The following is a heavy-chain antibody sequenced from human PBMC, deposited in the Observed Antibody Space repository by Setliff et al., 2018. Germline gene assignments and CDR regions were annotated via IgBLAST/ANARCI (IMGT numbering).Heavy chain of an antibody. CDR3: ARDATGYSSSWPYYYYYMDV. D-gene: IGHD6-13*01. V-gene: IGHV4-39*07. CDR2: IYYSGST. Sequence: SETLSLTCTVSGGSVSDSTYYWGWVRQPPGKGLEWIGSIYYSGSTYYNPSLRSRVTISVDTSKNQFSLKLRSVTAADTAVYYCARDATGYSSSWPYYYYYMDVWGKGTTVTVSS. J-gene: IGHJ6*03. CDR1: GGSVSDSTYY.